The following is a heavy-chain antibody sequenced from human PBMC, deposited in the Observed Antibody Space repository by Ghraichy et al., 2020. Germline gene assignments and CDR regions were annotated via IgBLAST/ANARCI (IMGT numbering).Heavy chain of an antibody. V-gene: IGHV4-59*01. J-gene: IGHJ4*02. D-gene: IGHD5-18*01. Sequence: SETLSLTCTVSGGSISSYYWSWIRQPPGKGLEWIGYIYYSGSTNYNPSLKSRVTISVDTSKNQFSLKLSSVTAADTAVYYCARDRSGYSYGYYFDYWGQGTLVTVSS. CDR1: GGSISSYY. CDR3: ARDRSGYSYGYYFDY. CDR2: IYYSGST.